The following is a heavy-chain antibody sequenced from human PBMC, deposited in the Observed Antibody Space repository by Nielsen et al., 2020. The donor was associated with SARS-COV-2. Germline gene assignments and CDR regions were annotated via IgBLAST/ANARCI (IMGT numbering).Heavy chain of an antibody. CDR3: ARNVPGGAVGKFDY. CDR1: GFNFRGYW. D-gene: IGHD6-19*01. Sequence: SLKISCVVSGFNFRGYWMTWVRQAPGKGLEWVAVISYDGSNKYYADSVKGRFTISRDNSKNTLYLQMNSLRAEDTAVYYCARNVPGGAVGKFDYWGQGTLVTVSS. V-gene: IGHV3-30*03. J-gene: IGHJ4*02. CDR2: ISYDGSNK.